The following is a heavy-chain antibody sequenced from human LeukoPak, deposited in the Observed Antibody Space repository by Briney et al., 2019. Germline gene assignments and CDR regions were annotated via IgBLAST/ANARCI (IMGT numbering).Heavy chain of an antibody. CDR1: GFTVSSNY. CDR3: ARGYYYDSPDY. D-gene: IGHD3-22*01. CDR2: IYSGGST. Sequence: GGSLRLSCAASGFTVSSNYMSWVRQAPGKGLEWVSVIYSGGSTYYADSVKGRFTISRDNSKNTLYLQMNSLRAEDTAVYYCARGYYYDSPDYWGQGTLVTVSS. V-gene: IGHV3-53*01. J-gene: IGHJ4*02.